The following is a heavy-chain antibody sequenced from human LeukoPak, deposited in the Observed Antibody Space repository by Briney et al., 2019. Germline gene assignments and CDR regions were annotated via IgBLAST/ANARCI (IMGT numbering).Heavy chain of an antibody. D-gene: IGHD1-7*01. J-gene: IGHJ4*02. CDR2: IYYSGST. CDR3: ASETGTTR. CDR1: GGSISSSSYY. V-gene: IGHV4-39*01. Sequence: SETLSLTCTVSGGSISSSSYYWGWIRQPPGKGLEWIGNIYYSGSTYYNPSLKSRVTISVDTSKNQFSLKLSSVTAADTAVYYCASETGTTRWGQGTLVTVSS.